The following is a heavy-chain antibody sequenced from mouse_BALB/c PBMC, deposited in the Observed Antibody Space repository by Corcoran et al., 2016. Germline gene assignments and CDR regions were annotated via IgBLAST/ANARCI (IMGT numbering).Heavy chain of an antibody. V-gene: IGHV1S136*01. Sequence: EVQLQQSGPELVKPGASVKMSCKASGYTFTSYVMHWVKQKPGQGLEWIGYINPYNDGTKYNAKFKGKATLTSDKSSSTAYMELSSLTSEDSAVYYCARREYYGYVAYWGQGTLVTVSA. J-gene: IGHJ3*01. D-gene: IGHD1-2*01. CDR3: ARREYYGYVAY. CDR2: INPYNDGT. CDR1: GYTFTSYV.